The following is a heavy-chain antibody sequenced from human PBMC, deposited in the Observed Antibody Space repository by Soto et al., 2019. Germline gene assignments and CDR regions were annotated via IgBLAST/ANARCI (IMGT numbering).Heavy chain of an antibody. CDR3: GRELNTVTTRDAFDI. D-gene: IGHD4-17*01. CDR1: GFTFSSYG. Sequence: QVQLVESGGGVVQPGRSLRLSCAASGFTFSSYGMHWVRQAPGKGLEWVAVIWYDGSSKYFADSVKGRFTISRDNSKNTLYLQTNSLRAEDTAVYYCGRELNTVTTRDAFDIWGQGTIVTVSS. J-gene: IGHJ3*02. CDR2: IWYDGSSK. V-gene: IGHV3-33*01.